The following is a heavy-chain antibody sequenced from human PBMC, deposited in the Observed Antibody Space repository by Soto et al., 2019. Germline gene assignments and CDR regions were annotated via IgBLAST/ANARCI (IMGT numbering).Heavy chain of an antibody. CDR2: IYYSGST. J-gene: IGHJ4*02. Sequence: SETLSLTCTVSGGSISSGGYYWSWIRQHPGKGLEWIGYIYYSGSTYYNPSLKSRVTISVDTSKNQFSLKLSSVTAADTAVHYCARTSGYSGYELDYWGQGTLVTVSS. D-gene: IGHD5-12*01. CDR3: ARTSGYSGYELDY. CDR1: GGSISSGGYY. V-gene: IGHV4-31*03.